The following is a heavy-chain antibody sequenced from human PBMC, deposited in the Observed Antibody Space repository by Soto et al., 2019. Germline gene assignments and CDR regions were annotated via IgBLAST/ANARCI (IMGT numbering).Heavy chain of an antibody. CDR2: ISSNGGST. J-gene: IGHJ1*01. CDR1: GFTFSSYA. D-gene: IGHD3-22*01. CDR3: ARDGNYDSSGYFQH. V-gene: IGHV3-64*01. Sequence: PGGSLRLSCAASGFTFSSYAMHWVRQAPGKGLEYVSAISSNGGSTYYANSVKGRFTISRDNSKNTLYLQMGSLRAEDMAVYYCARDGNYDSSGYFQHWGQGTLVTVSS.